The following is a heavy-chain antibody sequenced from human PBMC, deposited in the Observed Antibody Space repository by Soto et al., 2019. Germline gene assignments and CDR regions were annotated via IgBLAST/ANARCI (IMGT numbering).Heavy chain of an antibody. CDR2: ISPDGSDV. V-gene: IGHV3-74*01. Sequence: LILSCAASGFPFTNYWMNWVRHTPLKGLMWVSRISPDGSDVGYADSVEGRFTVSRDNAKNTLYLQMHSLRAEDTAMYYCACWGHIVPVAPSDFDRWGQGTLVTVSS. D-gene: IGHD2-8*02. J-gene: IGHJ4*02. CDR3: ACWGHIVPVAPSDFDR. CDR1: GFPFTNYW.